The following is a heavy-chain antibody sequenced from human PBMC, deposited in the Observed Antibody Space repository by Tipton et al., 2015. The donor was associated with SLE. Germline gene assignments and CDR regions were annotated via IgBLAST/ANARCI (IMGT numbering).Heavy chain of an antibody. V-gene: IGHV3-48*01. Sequence: SLRLSCAASGFTFSSHAMNWVRQAPGKGLDWISYISTSSTTIYYADSVKGRFTISRDNSKNTLYLQVDRLRAEDTAVYYCARGASMLVVVLALDYWGQGTLVTVSS. J-gene: IGHJ4*02. CDR3: ARGASMLVVVLALDY. CDR2: ISTSSTTI. D-gene: IGHD3-22*01. CDR1: GFTFSSHA.